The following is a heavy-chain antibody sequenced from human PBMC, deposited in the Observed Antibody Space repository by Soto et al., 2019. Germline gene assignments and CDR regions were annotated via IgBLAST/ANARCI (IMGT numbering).Heavy chain of an antibody. Sequence: EVQLVESGGGLVQPGGSLRLSCAASGLIFSDYHMDWVRQAPGKGLEWVGRNRRKANSYTTEYAASVKGRFTISRDDSKTSLYLQMNSLKSEDTAVYYCAMLGGWSGGSSGMDVWGQGTTVTVSS. D-gene: IGHD6-19*01. CDR3: AMLGGWSGGSSGMDV. CDR1: GLIFSDYH. J-gene: IGHJ6*02. CDR2: NRRKANSYTT. V-gene: IGHV3-72*01.